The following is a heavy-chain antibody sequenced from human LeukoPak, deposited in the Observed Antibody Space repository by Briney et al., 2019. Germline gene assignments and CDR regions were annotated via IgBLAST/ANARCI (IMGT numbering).Heavy chain of an antibody. V-gene: IGHV4-59*01. D-gene: IGHD6-13*01. CDR3: ARDLFSSWDAFDI. CDR1: GGSISSYY. Sequence: SETLSLTCTVSGGSISSYYWSWIRQPPGKGLEWIGYIYYSGSTNYNPSLESRVTISVDTSKNQFSLKLSSVTAADTAVYYCARDLFSSWDAFDIWGQGTMVTVSS. CDR2: IYYSGST. J-gene: IGHJ3*02.